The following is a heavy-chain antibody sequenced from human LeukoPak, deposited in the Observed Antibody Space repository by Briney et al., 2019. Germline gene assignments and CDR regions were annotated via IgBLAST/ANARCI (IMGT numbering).Heavy chain of an antibody. J-gene: IGHJ6*02. D-gene: IGHD6-13*01. CDR3: ARMGSRYSSSPPDYYYYYYGMDV. CDR2: IYYRGST. Sequence: SGSLSLTCTVSGGSISSCYWSWIRQPPGKGLEWIGYIYYRGSTNYNPSLKSRVTISVDTSKNQFSLKLSSVTAADTAVYYCARMGSRYSSSPPDYYYYYYGMDVWGQGTTVTVSS. CDR1: GGSISSCY. V-gene: IGHV4-59*08.